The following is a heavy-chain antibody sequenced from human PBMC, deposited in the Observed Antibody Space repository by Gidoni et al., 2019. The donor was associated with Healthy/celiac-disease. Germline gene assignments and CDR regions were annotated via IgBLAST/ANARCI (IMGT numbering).Heavy chain of an antibody. V-gene: IGHV4-34*01. CDR3: AGVQSGLTYNGDSRRAFDI. J-gene: IGHJ3*02. Sequence: QGQLQRWGARLLKPSEPLSLTCAAYVASFCGYYWSWCRQTPGKGLEWIGEINHSESTNNNPSLKCRITRAVDTSKNQWSLMMRYVTAADTAVYYCAGVQSGLTYNGDSRRAFDIWGQGTMVTVSS. D-gene: IGHD3-22*01. CDR2: INHSEST. CDR1: VASFCGYY.